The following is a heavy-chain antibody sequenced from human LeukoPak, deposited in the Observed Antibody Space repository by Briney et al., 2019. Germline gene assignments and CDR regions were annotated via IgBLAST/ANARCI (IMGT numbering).Heavy chain of an antibody. CDR1: GFTFSSYA. CDR2: ISGSGGST. Sequence: GGSLRLSCAASGFTFSSYAMSWVRQAPGKGLEWVSAISGSGGSTYYADSVKGRFTISRDNSKNTRYLQMNSLRAEDTAVYYCAKESGSVSYYYMDVWGKGTTVTVSS. D-gene: IGHD3-10*01. CDR3: AKESGSVSYYYMDV. V-gene: IGHV3-23*01. J-gene: IGHJ6*03.